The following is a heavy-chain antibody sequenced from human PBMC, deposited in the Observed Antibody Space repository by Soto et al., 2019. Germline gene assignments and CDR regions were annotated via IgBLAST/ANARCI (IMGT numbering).Heavy chain of an antibody. CDR3: PRVFLGPLRSWVVVPAALGGMDV. V-gene: IGHV4-34*01. CDR1: GGSFRGYY. D-gene: IGHD2-2*01. J-gene: IGHJ6*02. CDR2: INHSGST. Sequence: PETLCVTCAVYGGSFRGYYWSGIRQPPGKGLEWIGEINHSGSTNYNPSLKRRATISVDTSKNQFSLTLSSVTAADTAVYYCPRVFLGPLRSWVVVPAALGGMDVWCQGTTVT.